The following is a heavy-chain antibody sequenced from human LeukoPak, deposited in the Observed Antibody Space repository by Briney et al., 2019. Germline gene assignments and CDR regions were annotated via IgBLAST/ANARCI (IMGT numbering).Heavy chain of an antibody. Sequence: SETLSLTYAVYGGSFSGYYWSWIRQPPGKGLEWIGEINHSGSTNYNPSLKSRVTISVDTSKNQFSLKLSSVTAADTAVYYCAVGDSYVLPYFDYWGQGTLVTVSS. CDR1: GGSFSGYY. D-gene: IGHD5-18*01. CDR3: AVGDSYVLPYFDY. V-gene: IGHV4-34*01. J-gene: IGHJ4*02. CDR2: INHSGST.